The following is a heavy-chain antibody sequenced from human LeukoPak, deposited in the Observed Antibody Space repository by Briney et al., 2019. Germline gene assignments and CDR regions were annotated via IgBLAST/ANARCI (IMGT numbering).Heavy chain of an antibody. CDR2: ISSSSSTI. D-gene: IGHD6-13*01. CDR1: GFTFSSYS. V-gene: IGHV3-48*01. J-gene: IGHJ4*02. CDR3: ARHRIAAHIDY. Sequence: GGSLRLSCAASGFTFSSYSMNWVRQAPGKGLEWVSYISSSSSTIYYADSVKGRFTISRDNAKNSLYLQMNSLRAEDTAVYYCARHRIAAHIDYWGQGTLVTVSS.